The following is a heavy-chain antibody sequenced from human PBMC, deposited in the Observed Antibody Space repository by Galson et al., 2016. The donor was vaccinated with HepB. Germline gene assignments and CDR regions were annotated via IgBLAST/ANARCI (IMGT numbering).Heavy chain of an antibody. CDR2: INHNSGGT. V-gene: IGHV1-2*04. J-gene: IGHJ6*02. CDR1: GYTFTGYY. Sequence: SVKVSCKASGYTFTGYYIHWVRQAPGQGLESMGWINHNSGGTKYAQRFQGWVTMTRDTSISTAYMELSRLRSDDTAVYYCARDYYFGMDFWGQGTTVTVSS. CDR3: ARDYYFGMDF.